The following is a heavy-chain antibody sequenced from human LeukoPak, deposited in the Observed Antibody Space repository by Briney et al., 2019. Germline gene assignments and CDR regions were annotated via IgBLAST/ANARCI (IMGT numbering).Heavy chain of an antibody. J-gene: IGHJ4*02. Sequence: ASVKVSCKASGYTFTNSYIHWVRQAPGQVLEWMGLINPDGGNTNYAQNFRGRVTFTRNTSIRTAYMELSSLRSQDTAVYYCVRGASRSFDLWGPGTLVTVSS. V-gene: IGHV1-46*01. CDR3: VRGASRSFDL. CDR1: GYTFTNSY. CDR2: INPDGGNT.